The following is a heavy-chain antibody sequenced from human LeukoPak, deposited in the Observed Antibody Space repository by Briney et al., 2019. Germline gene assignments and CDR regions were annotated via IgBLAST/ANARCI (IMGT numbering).Heavy chain of an antibody. J-gene: IGHJ6*03. CDR3: ARVPTVTIYYYYYYMDV. Sequence: TVKVSCKASGGTFSSYAISWVRQAPGQGLEWVGGIIPIFGTANYAQKFQGRVTITADESTSTAYMGLSSLRSEDTAVYYCARVPTVTIYYYYYYMDVWGKGTTVTVSS. V-gene: IGHV1-69*13. CDR1: GGTFSSYA. CDR2: IIPIFGTA. D-gene: IGHD4-11*01.